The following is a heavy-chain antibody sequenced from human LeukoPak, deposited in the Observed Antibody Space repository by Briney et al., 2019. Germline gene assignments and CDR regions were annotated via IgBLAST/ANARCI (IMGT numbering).Heavy chain of an antibody. D-gene: IGHD1-26*01. CDR2: IYYTGRT. CDR1: GGSIRSSSYY. Sequence: IPSETLSLTCTVSGGSIRSSSYYWGWIRQPPGKGLEWIGSIYYTGRTYYNPSLKSRVTISVDTSENQFSLKVNSGTAADTAVYYCARGTWELLPVWGQGTLVTVSS. J-gene: IGHJ4*02. CDR3: ARGTWELLPV. V-gene: IGHV4-39*07.